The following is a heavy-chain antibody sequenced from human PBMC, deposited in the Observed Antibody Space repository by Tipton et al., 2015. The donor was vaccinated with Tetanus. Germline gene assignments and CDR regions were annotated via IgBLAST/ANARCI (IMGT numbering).Heavy chain of an antibody. J-gene: IGHJ2*01. Sequence: LRLSCAASGFMFSSYDMTWVRQAPGKGLEWIGEINHSGSANKNPSLKSRVTMSLDRSTSQFSLKLTSATAADTAVYFCARESIRLIGEVIFRYFDVWGRGTLVTVSS. CDR1: GFMFSSYD. CDR2: INHSGSA. D-gene: IGHD3-3*02. V-gene: IGHV4-34*01. CDR3: ARESIRLIGEVIFRYFDV.